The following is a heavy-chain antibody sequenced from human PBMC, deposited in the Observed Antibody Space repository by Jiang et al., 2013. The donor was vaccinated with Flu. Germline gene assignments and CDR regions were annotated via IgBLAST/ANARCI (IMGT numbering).Heavy chain of an antibody. Sequence: GQGLEWMGWISAYNGNTNYAQKLQGRVTMTTDTSTSTAYMELRSLRSDDTAVYYCARDSRWEYSGSLGRGGTFGPGTTFDYWGQGTLVTVSS. V-gene: IGHV1-18*01. CDR2: ISAYNGNT. CDR3: ARDSRWEYSGSLGRGGTFGPGTTFDY. D-gene: IGHD1-26*01. J-gene: IGHJ4*02.